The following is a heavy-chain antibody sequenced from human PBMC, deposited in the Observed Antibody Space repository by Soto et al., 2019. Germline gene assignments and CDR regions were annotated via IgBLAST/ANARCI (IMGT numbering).Heavy chain of an antibody. CDR3: AKVIGYCSSSRCSRVPYYYYGMDV. Sequence: QVQLVESGGCVVQPGRSLRLSCAASGFTFSSYGMHWVRQPPGKGLEWVAVISYDGGNKYYADSVKGRFTISRDNSKNTLYLQTNRLRDEDTAVYYCAKVIGYCSSSRCSRVPYYYYGMDVWGQGNTVTVSS. CDR1: GFTFSSYG. V-gene: IGHV3-30*18. CDR2: ISYDGGNK. D-gene: IGHD2-15*01. J-gene: IGHJ6*02.